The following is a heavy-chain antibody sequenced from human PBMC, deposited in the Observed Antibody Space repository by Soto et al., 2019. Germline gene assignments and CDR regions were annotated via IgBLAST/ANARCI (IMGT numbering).Heavy chain of an antibody. D-gene: IGHD6-13*01. Sequence: SETLSLTCTVSGGSISGYYWSWIRQSTGKGLEWIGYIHYSGSTNYNPSLKSRVTISVDTSENQLSLKLSSVTAADTAVYYCARGSAAGTKSPFDYWGQGTLVTVS. CDR3: ARGSAAGTKSPFDY. CDR1: GGSISGYY. J-gene: IGHJ4*02. V-gene: IGHV4-59*01. CDR2: IHYSGST.